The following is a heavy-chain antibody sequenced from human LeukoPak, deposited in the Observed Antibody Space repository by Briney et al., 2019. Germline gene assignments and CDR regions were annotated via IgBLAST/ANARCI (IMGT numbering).Heavy chain of an antibody. J-gene: IGHJ4*02. D-gene: IGHD3/OR15-3a*01. CDR1: GFTFSTYW. CDR3: ARGFWTGVEY. Sequence: GGSLRLSCAASGFTFSTYWMHWVRQALGEGLVWVSRIKSDGSDTSYADSVKGRFTISRDNAKNTLYLQMNSLRAEDTAVYYCARGFWTGVEYWGQGALVTVSS. V-gene: IGHV3-74*01. CDR2: IKSDGSDT.